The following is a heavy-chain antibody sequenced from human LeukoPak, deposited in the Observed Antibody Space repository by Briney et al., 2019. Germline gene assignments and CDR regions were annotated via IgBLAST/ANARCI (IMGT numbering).Heavy chain of an antibody. Sequence: SETLSLTCNVSGGSSSSSDYLWGWIRQPPGKGLEWIGTIYYSGSTYYNPSLKSRVTISVDTSKNQFSLKLSSVTAADMAVYYCARYPDYDILTGYSDPNYYGMDVWGQGTTVTVSS. CDR3: ARYPDYDILTGYSDPNYYGMDV. CDR2: IYYSGST. J-gene: IGHJ6*02. V-gene: IGHV4-39*07. CDR1: GGSSSSSDYL. D-gene: IGHD3-9*01.